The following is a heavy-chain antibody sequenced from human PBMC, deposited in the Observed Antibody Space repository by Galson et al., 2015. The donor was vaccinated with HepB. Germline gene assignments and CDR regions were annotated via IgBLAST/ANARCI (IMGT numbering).Heavy chain of an antibody. CDR2: IGDSSRNI. D-gene: IGHD3-22*01. V-gene: IGHV3-21*01. Sequence: LRLSCAASGFTFSTYSMNWVRQAPGKGLEWVSSIGDSSRNIFYADSVKGRFTISRDDAQNSLYLQMNSLGVEDTAVYYCARVYYENSAYPFDYWGQGTLVTVSS. CDR1: GFTFSTYS. CDR3: ARVYYENSAYPFDY. J-gene: IGHJ4*02.